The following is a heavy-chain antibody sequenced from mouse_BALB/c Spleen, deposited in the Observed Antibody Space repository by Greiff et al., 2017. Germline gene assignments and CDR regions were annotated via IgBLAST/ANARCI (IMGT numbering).Heavy chain of an antibody. CDR1: GFNIKDYY. Sequence: EVQLQQSGAELVRSGASVKLSCTASGFNIKDYYMHWVKQRPEQGLEWIGWIDPENGDTEYAPKFQGKATMTADTSSNTAYLQLSSLTSEDTAVYYCAGGNGYAMDYWGQGTSVTVSS. J-gene: IGHJ4*01. CDR3: AGGNGYAMDY. V-gene: IGHV14-4*02. CDR2: IDPENGDT.